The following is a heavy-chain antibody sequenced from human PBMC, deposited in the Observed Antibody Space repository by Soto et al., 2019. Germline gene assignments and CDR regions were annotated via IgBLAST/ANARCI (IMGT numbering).Heavy chain of an antibody. J-gene: IGHJ6*02. CDR1: GGTFSSYA. D-gene: IGHD6-6*01. CDR3: ARDISSPYYYYYGMDV. Sequence: QVQLVQSGAEVKKPGSSVKVSCKASGGTFSSYAISWGRQAPGQGLEWMGGIIPIFGTANYAQKFQGRVTITAEESTSTAYMELSSLRSEDTAVYYCARDISSPYYYYYGMDVWGQGTTVTVSS. V-gene: IGHV1-69*01. CDR2: IIPIFGTA.